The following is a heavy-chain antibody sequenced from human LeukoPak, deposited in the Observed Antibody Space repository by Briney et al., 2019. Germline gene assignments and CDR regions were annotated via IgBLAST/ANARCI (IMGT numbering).Heavy chain of an antibody. CDR2: MYNGGST. CDR1: GFSVSNNY. D-gene: IGHD2-15*01. J-gene: IGHJ1*01. V-gene: IGHV3-66*01. CDR3: ASDSYSPEYFQH. Sequence: PGGSLRLSCAASGFSVSNNYMSWVRQAPGKGLEWVSVMYNGGSTFYEDSVKGRFTISRDNSKNTLYLQMNGLRAEDTVVYYCASDSYSPEYFQHWGQGTLVTVSS.